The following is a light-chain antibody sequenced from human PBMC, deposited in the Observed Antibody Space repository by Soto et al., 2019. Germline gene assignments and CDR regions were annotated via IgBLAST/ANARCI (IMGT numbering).Light chain of an antibody. J-gene: IGKJ2*01. V-gene: IGKV1-13*02. CDR2: DAS. CDR3: QQFNSYPLLYT. CDR1: QGISSA. Sequence: AIQLTQSPSSLSASVGDRVTITCRASQGISSALAWYQQKPGKAPKLLIYDASSLESGVPSRFSGSGSATDFTLTISSLQPEDFATYYCQQFNSYPLLYTFGQGTKLEIK.